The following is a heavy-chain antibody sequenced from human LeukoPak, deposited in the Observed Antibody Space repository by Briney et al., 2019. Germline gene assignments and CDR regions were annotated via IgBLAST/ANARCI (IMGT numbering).Heavy chain of an antibody. CDR1: GYTFTSYG. CDR2: ISAYNGNT. D-gene: IGHD6-13*01. V-gene: IGHV1-18*04. J-gene: IGHJ5*02. Sequence: GPVKVSCKASGYTFTSYGISWVRQAPGQGLEWMGWISAYNGNTNHAQKLQGRVTMTTDTSTSTAYMEVGSLRSDDTAVYYCARDDGSSWYTDSFDPWGQGTLVIVSP. CDR3: ARDDGSSWYTDSFDP.